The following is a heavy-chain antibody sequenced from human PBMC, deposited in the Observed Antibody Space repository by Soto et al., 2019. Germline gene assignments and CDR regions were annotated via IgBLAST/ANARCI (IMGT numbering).Heavy chain of an antibody. D-gene: IGHD6-6*01. Sequence: SETLSLTCTVSGGSISSGDYYWSWIRQPPGKGLEWIGYIYYSGSTYYNPSLKSRVTISVDTSKNQFSLKLSSVTAADTAVYYCARVRIAARQSSGVQEGFDYWGQGTLVTVSS. CDR2: IYYSGST. V-gene: IGHV4-30-4*01. CDR1: GGSISSGDYY. J-gene: IGHJ4*02. CDR3: ARVRIAARQSSGVQEGFDY.